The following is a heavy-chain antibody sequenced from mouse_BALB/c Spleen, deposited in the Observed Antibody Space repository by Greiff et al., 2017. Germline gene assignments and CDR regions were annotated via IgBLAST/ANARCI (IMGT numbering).Heavy chain of an antibody. V-gene: IGHV2-9*02. CDR3: ARWGDYDDWFAY. CDR2: IWAGGST. J-gene: IGHJ3*01. Sequence: VQLVESGPGLVAPSQSLSITCTVSGFSLTSYGVHWVRQPPGKGLEWLGVIWAGGSTNYNSALMSRLSISKDNSKSQVFLKMNSLQTDDTAMYYCARWGDYDDWFAYWGQGTLVTVSA. CDR1: GFSLTSYG. D-gene: IGHD2-4*01.